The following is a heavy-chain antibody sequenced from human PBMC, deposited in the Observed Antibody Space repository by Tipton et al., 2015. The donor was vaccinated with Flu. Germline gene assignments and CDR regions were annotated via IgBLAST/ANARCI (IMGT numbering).Heavy chain of an antibody. Sequence: TLSLTCAVFGYSISRGHYWGWIRQPPGKGLEWIGSIYHSGITYYNPSLKCRVTISVDTSKNQFSLKLSSVTAADTAVYYCARHGDDYDSTGLGHWGQGTLVTVSS. V-gene: IGHV4-38-2*01. J-gene: IGHJ1*01. CDR1: GYSISRGHY. CDR3: ARHGDDYDSTGLGH. D-gene: IGHD3-22*01. CDR2: IYHSGIT.